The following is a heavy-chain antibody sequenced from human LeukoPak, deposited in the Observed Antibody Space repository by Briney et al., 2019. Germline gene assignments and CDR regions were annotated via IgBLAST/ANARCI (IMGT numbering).Heavy chain of an antibody. Sequence: SETLSLTCTVSGGSISSYYWSWIRQPPGKGLEWIGYMDYSGSTNYNPSLKSRATISVDTSKNQFSLKLSSVTAADTAVYYCARRSAGWFDPWGQGTLVTVSS. D-gene: IGHD6-19*01. CDR1: GGSISSYY. V-gene: IGHV4-59*08. CDR2: MDYSGST. J-gene: IGHJ5*02. CDR3: ARRSAGWFDP.